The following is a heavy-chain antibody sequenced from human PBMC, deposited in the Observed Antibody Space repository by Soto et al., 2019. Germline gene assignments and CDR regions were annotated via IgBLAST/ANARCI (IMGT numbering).Heavy chain of an antibody. Sequence: SETLSLTCAVSGGSISSGGYSWSWIRQPPGKGLEWIGYIYHSGSTYYNPSLKSRVTISVDRSKNQFSLKLSSVTAADTAVYYCASRNWELLGIDYWGQGTLVTVSS. J-gene: IGHJ4*02. CDR3: ASRNWELLGIDY. CDR2: IYHSGST. D-gene: IGHD1-26*01. V-gene: IGHV4-30-2*01. CDR1: GGSISSGGYS.